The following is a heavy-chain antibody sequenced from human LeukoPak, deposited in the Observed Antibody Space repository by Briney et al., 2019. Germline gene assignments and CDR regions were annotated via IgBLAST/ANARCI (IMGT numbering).Heavy chain of an antibody. J-gene: IGHJ4*02. V-gene: IGHV3-30-3*01. D-gene: IGHD6-19*01. Sequence: GGSLRLSCAASGFTFSSYAMHWVRQAPGKGLEWVAVISYDGSNKYYADSVKGRFTISRDNSKNTLYLQMNSLRAEDTAVYYCARDMALEAVAGGTAFDYWGQGTLVTVSS. CDR3: ARDMALEAVAGGTAFDY. CDR2: ISYDGSNK. CDR1: GFTFSSYA.